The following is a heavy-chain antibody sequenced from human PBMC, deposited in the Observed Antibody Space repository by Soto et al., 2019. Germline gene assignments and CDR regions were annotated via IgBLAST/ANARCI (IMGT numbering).Heavy chain of an antibody. CDR1: GFTFDDYA. CDR3: IRGRQGWVQL. Sequence: EVQLVESGGGLVQPGRSLRLSCVASGFTFDDYAMHWVRQAPGKGLEWVSGITWSGGTRDYADSVKGRFTISRDNAKNSVYLQMDSLRVEDTALYYCIRGRQGWVQLWRRGTLVTVSS. J-gene: IGHJ1*01. D-gene: IGHD6-19*01. CDR2: ITWSGGTR. V-gene: IGHV3-9*01.